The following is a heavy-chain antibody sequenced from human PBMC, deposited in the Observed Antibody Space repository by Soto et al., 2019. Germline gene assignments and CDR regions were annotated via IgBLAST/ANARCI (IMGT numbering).Heavy chain of an antibody. CDR2: IDNSGGIT. J-gene: IGHJ4*02. CDR3: AKGGYNYGFLFDC. V-gene: IGHV3-23*05. Sequence: PVGSLILSCAASGFTFSTYSMSWVRQAPGKGLEWVSTIDNSGGITYYADSVKGRFTISRDNSKNTLYLQMNSLRAEDTAVYYCAKGGYNYGFLFDCWGQGTLVTVSS. CDR1: GFTFSTYS. D-gene: IGHD5-18*01.